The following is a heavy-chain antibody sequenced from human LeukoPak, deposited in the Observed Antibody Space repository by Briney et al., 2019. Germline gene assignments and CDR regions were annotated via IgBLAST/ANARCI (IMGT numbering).Heavy chain of an antibody. CDR1: GFTFSSYW. J-gene: IGHJ2*01. D-gene: IGHD3-9*01. CDR3: ARDIRIYDILTGYYLWYFDL. V-gene: IGHV3-7*01. Sequence: QTGGSLRLSCAASGFTFSSYWMSWVRQAPGKGLEWVANIKQDGSEKYYVDSVKGRFTISRDNAKNSLYLQMNNLRAEDTAVYCCARDIRIYDILTGYYLWYFDLWGRGTLVTVSS. CDR2: IKQDGSEK.